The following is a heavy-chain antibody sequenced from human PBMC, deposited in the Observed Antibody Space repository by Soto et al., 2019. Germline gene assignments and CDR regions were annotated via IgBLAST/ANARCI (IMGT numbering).Heavy chain of an antibody. Sequence: EVQLVESGGGLVQPGGSLRLSCAASGFTFSSYSMNWVRQAPGKGLEWVSYISSSSSTIYYADSVKGRFTISRDNAKNSRGLQMNCRSDEDTAVYYCAKVSSTKVGATPFVDYCYGIDVWGQGTTVTVS. CDR3: AKVSSTKVGATPFVDYCYGIDV. CDR2: ISSSSSTI. V-gene: IGHV3-48*02. J-gene: IGHJ6*02. CDR1: GFTFSSYS. D-gene: IGHD1-26*01.